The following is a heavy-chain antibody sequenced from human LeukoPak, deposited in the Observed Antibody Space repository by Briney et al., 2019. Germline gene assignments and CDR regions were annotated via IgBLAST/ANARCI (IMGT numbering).Heavy chain of an antibody. CDR2: ISGENGNT. J-gene: IGHJ4*02. D-gene: IGHD2/OR15-2a*01. CDR3: ARWGVHGTTTYCFDY. Sequence: ASVKVSCKTSGYSFTNYGVSWVRQAPGQGPEWMGWISGENGNTNYAQKFQARFTMTTDTSTGTAYMGLRSLRSDDTAVYYCARWGVHGTTTYCFDYWGQGSQVTVSP. CDR1: GYSFTNYG. V-gene: IGHV1-18*04.